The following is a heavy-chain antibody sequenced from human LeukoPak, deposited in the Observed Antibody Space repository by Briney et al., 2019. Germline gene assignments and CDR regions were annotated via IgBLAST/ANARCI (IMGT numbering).Heavy chain of an antibody. CDR3: ARDLVVPAVMIDY. J-gene: IGHJ4*02. CDR1: GFTFSSYW. V-gene: IGHV3-74*01. CDR2: VNSDGSST. Sequence: GGSLRLSCAASGFTFSSYWMHWVRQAPGKGLVWVSPVNSDGSSTSYADSVKGRFTISRDNAKNTLSLQMNSLRAEDTAVYYCARDLVVPAVMIDYWGQGTLVTVSS. D-gene: IGHD2-2*01.